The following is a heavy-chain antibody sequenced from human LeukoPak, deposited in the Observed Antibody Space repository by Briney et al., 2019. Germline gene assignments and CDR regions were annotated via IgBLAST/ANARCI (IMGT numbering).Heavy chain of an antibody. J-gene: IGHJ4*02. CDR2: ISYDGSNK. CDR3: AKDLHSGYDGEAGDY. Sequence: GGSLRLSCAASGFTFSSYGMHWVRQAPGKGLEWVAVISYDGSNKYYADSVKGRFTISRDNSKNTLYLQMNSLRAEDTAVYYCAKDLHSGYDGEAGDYWGQGTLVTVSS. D-gene: IGHD5-12*01. CDR1: GFTFSSYG. V-gene: IGHV3-30*18.